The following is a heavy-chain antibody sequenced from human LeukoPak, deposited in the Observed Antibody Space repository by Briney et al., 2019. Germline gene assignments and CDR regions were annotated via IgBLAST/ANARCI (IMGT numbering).Heavy chain of an antibody. Sequence: PSETLSLTCTVSGGSISSGSYYWSWIRQPAGKGLEWIGRIYTSGSRNYNPSLKSRFTISVDTSKNQFSLKLSSVTAADTAVYYCARDRVGCSGGSCYFISAGYYYYYMDVWGKGTTVTVSS. CDR3: ARDRVGCSGGSCYFISAGYYYYYMDV. CDR2: IYTSGSR. J-gene: IGHJ6*03. CDR1: GGSISSGSYY. D-gene: IGHD2-15*01. V-gene: IGHV4-61*02.